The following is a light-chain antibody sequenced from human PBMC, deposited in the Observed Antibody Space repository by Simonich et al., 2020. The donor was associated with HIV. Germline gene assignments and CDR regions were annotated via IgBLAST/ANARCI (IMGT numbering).Light chain of an antibody. CDR3: QQRSNWRT. CDR1: QSVSSY. J-gene: IGKJ1*01. CDR2: DAS. V-gene: IGKV3-11*01. Sequence: EIVLTQSPATLSLSPGERATLSCRAGQSVSSYLAWYQQKPGQAPRLLIYDASNRATGIPARFSGSGSGTEFTLTISSLEPEDFAVYYCQQRSNWRTFGQGTKVEIK.